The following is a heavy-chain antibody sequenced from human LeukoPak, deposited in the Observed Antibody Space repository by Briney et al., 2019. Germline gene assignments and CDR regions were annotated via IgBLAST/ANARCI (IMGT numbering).Heavy chain of an antibody. V-gene: IGHV3-48*03. Sequence: GGSLRLSCAASGFTFSSYEMKWVRQAPGEGLEWVSYISSSGSTIYYADSVKGRFTISRDNAKNSLYLQMNSLRAEDTAVYYCASRESYYGSGSYRVDYWGQGTLVTVSS. CDR2: ISSSGSTI. CDR3: ASRESYYGSGSYRVDY. CDR1: GFTFSSYE. J-gene: IGHJ4*02. D-gene: IGHD3-10*01.